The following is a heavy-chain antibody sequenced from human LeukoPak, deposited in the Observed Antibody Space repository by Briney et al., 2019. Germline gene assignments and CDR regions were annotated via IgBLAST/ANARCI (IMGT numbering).Heavy chain of an antibody. D-gene: IGHD3-10*01. Sequence: ASVKVSCKASGYTFTNYGISWVRQAPGQGLEWMGWISAYNGNTNYAQKLQGRVTMTTDTSTSTAYMELRSLRSDDTAVYYCARDLAYYAVYYYYCMDVWGQGTTVTVSS. CDR2: ISAYNGNT. CDR3: ARDLAYYAVYYYYCMDV. J-gene: IGHJ6*02. CDR1: GYTFTNYG. V-gene: IGHV1-18*01.